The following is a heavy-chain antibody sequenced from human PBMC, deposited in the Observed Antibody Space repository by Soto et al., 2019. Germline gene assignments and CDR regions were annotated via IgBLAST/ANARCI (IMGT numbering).Heavy chain of an antibody. CDR3: VKESTPPFFDS. CDR2: MWYDGLRQ. J-gene: IGHJ4*02. D-gene: IGHD2-15*01. V-gene: IGHV3-33*03. CDR1: GFTLNNYG. Sequence: LRLSCVGSGFTLNNYGVHWVRQAPGKGLEWVALMWYDGLRQTYLDSVRGRFTVSRDSSTNTIYLQMNSLRVEDTGNYFCVKESTPPFFDSWGQGTPVTAPQ.